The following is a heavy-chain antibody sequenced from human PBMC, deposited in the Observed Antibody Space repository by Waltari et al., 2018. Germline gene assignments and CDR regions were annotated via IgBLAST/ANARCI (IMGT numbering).Heavy chain of an antibody. Sequence: QVQLVESGGGVVQPGRSLSLSCAASGFTFSSYAMPWVRQPPGKGLEWVAVISYDGSNKYYADSVKGRFTISRDNSKNTLYLQMNSLRAEDTAVYYCARDGPISGTFSFDYWGQGTLVTVSS. CDR1: GFTFSSYA. V-gene: IGHV3-30-3*01. CDR3: ARDGPISGTFSFDY. D-gene: IGHD1-7*01. CDR2: ISYDGSNK. J-gene: IGHJ4*02.